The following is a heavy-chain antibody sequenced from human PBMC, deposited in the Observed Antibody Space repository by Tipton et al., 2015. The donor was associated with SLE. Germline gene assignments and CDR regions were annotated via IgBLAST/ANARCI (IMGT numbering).Heavy chain of an antibody. CDR1: GYTFTGYY. V-gene: IGHV1-2*06. J-gene: IGHJ5*02. D-gene: IGHD6-19*01. CDR3: ARVGYSSGWYGWFDP. CDR2: INPNSGGT. Sequence: QLVQSGAEVKKPGASVKVSCKASGYTFTGYYMHWVRQAPGQGLEWMGRINPNSGGTNYAQKFQGRVTMTRDTSISTAYMELSRLRSDDTAVYYCARVGYSSGWYGWFDPWGQGTLVTISS.